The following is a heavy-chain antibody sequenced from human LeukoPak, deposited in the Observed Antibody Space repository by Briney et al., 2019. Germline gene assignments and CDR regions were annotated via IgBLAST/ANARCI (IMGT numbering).Heavy chain of an antibody. D-gene: IGHD1-14*01. J-gene: IGHJ4*02. Sequence: PGGSLRLSCTASRFTLSNAWMTWVRQAPGKGLEWVAIISYDGGNKYYADSVKGRFTISRDNSKNTLFLQMNSLRAEDTAVYFCARSYQRYYFDYWGQGTLVTVSS. V-gene: IGHV3-30*03. CDR2: ISYDGGNK. CDR1: RFTLSNAW. CDR3: ARSYQRYYFDY.